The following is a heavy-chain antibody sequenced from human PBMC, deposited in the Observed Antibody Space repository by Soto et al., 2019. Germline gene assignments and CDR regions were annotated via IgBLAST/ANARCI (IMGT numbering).Heavy chain of an antibody. CDR1: GFIFSSNY. Sequence: GGSLRLSCAASGFIFSSNYMYWVRQAPGKGLEWVSVINNGDKTDYADSVKGRFTISRDNSKNTLYLRMTGLRAEDTAVYYCAADSGAYDSFPDYWGQGTLVTVSS. CDR2: INNGDKT. CDR3: AADSGAYDSFPDY. J-gene: IGHJ4*02. V-gene: IGHV3-53*01. D-gene: IGHD5-12*01.